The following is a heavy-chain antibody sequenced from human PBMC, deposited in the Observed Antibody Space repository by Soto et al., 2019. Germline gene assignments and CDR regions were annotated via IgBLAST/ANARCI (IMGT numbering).Heavy chain of an antibody. D-gene: IGHD3-3*02. Sequence: QVQLQQWGAGLLKPSETLSLTCAVHGGSFSGYYWTWIRQAPGKGLAWIGEIDHSGRTNYNSSLKSRVSISVDTSKNQSSLILLYVTAADTGVYYCARDGQYSHFWSGYQYEGRYEMAVWGQGTTVTVSS. CDR1: GGSFSGYY. CDR3: ARDGQYSHFWSGYQYEGRYEMAV. J-gene: IGHJ6*02. V-gene: IGHV4-34*02. CDR2: IDHSGRT.